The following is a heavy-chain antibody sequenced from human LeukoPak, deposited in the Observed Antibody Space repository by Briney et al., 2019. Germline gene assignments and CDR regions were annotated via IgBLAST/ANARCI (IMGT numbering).Heavy chain of an antibody. V-gene: IGHV4-59*01. CDR1: GASRTSYY. CDR2: IFYSGST. Sequence: SETLSLTCTVSGASRTSYYWNWIRQPPGKGLEWIGFIFYSGSTSYNPALKSRGAISLDPSKTKFSLTLNSVTAADTAVYYCATSRKDWLRFFDIWSQGTLVTVSS. CDR3: ATSRKDWLRFFDI. D-gene: IGHD5-12*01. J-gene: IGHJ4*02.